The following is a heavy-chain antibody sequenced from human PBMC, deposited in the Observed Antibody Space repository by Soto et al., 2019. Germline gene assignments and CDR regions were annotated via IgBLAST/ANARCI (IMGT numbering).Heavy chain of an antibody. CDR1: GGSISTYY. V-gene: IGHV4-59*01. J-gene: IGHJ4*02. Sequence: PSETLSLTCTVSGGSISTYYWGWIRQPPGKGLQWIGYIYYSGSTNYNPSLKSRVTISVDTSKNQFSLRLSSVTAADTAVYYCARYFSSPSCPRKAFDVWGQGTLVTVSS. CDR2: IYYSGST. CDR3: ARYFSSPSCPRKAFDV. D-gene: IGHD2-2*01.